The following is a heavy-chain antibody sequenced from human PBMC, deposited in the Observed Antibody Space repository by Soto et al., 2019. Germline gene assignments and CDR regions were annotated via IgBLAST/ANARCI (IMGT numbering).Heavy chain of an antibody. CDR1: GFTFDDYG. Sequence: EVQLVESGGGVLRPGGSLRLSCAASGFTFDDYGMSWARQAPGKGLEWVSGVNWNGGSTGYADSVKGRVTISRDNAKNCLYLQMNSLRAEDTAFYYCVRGASLNFDYWGQGTLVTVSS. CDR2: VNWNGGST. D-gene: IGHD1-26*01. CDR3: VRGASLNFDY. V-gene: IGHV3-20*04. J-gene: IGHJ4*02.